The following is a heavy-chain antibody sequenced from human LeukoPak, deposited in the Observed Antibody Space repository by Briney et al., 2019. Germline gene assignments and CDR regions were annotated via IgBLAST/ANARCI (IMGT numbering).Heavy chain of an antibody. J-gene: IGHJ4*02. CDR2: ITHNSDSI. CDR1: GFTFNAYP. V-gene: IGHV3-48*01. Sequence: GGSLRLSCAASGFTFNAYPMNWVRQAPGKGLEWISYITHNSDSIYYADSVKGRFTISRDNAKNSLYLQMNSLRAEDTAVYYCVKDHDWALDFWGQGTLATVSS. CDR3: VKDHDWALDF. D-gene: IGHD3-9*01.